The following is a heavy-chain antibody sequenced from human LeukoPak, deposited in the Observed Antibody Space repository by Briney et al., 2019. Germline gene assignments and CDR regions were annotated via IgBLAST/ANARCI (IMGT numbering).Heavy chain of an antibody. J-gene: IGHJ5*02. Sequence: GRSLRLSCAASGFTFSSHAMHWVSQAPGKGLEWVAVVSSDGNKKFYADSVTGRFIISRDNPKNTVDLQMNSLRPEDTAVYYCARRGVVGASRWSWFDPWGEGTLVTVSS. CDR2: VSSDGNKK. CDR3: ARRGVVGASRWSWFDP. D-gene: IGHD1-26*01. CDR1: GFTFSSHA. V-gene: IGHV3-30-3*01.